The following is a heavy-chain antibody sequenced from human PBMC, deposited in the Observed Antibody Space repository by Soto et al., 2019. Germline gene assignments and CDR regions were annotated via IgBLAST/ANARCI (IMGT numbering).Heavy chain of an antibody. CDR1: GFTFSSHV. CDR3: ARSRVIIASAASFDY. D-gene: IGHD3-10*01. CDR2: ISTGGGST. Sequence: EVQLLESGGGLVQPGGSLRLSCAASGFTFSSHVMSWVRQAPGKGLEWVSGISTGGGSTAYADSVKGRFTISRNNSKNTLHLQMNSLRAEDTVVYYCARSRVIIASAASFDYWGQGKLVNVSS. V-gene: IGHV3-23*01. J-gene: IGHJ4*02.